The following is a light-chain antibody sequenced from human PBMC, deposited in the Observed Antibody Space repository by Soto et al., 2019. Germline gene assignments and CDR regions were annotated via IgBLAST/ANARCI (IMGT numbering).Light chain of an antibody. J-gene: IGKJ1*01. V-gene: IGKV3-11*01. Sequence: EIVLTQSPAPLSLSPGERATLSCRASQSVSNYLAWYQQRPGQAPRLLIYDTSSRATGIPARFRGSGSGTDFTLTISSLEPEDFAVYYCQHHHIWFSWTFGQGTKVEIK. CDR3: QHHHIWFSWT. CDR1: QSVSNY. CDR2: DTS.